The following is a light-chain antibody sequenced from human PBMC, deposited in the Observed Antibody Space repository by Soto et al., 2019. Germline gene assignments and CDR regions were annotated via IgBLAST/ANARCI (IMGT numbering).Light chain of an antibody. V-gene: IGKV3-20*01. J-gene: IGKJ1*01. CDR3: QHPWT. CDR2: GAS. CDR1: QRISSEY. Sequence: EIVLTQSPGTLSLSPGERATLSCRASQRISSEYLAWYQQKPGQAPRLLMYGASSRATGVPDRFSGSGSETGFTLTLSRLEPEDFAVYYCQHPWTFGQGTKVEI.